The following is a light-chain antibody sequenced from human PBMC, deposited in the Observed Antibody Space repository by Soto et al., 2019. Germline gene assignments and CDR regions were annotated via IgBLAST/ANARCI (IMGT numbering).Light chain of an antibody. V-gene: IGLV6-57*04. Sequence: FLLTQPHSVSEPPGKTVTISCTRSSGNIASRYVQWFQQRPGSAPTTVIYEDSQRPSGVPDRFSGSIDSSSNSASLIISGLKTEDEADYYCQSYDGRDVVFGGGTQLTVL. CDR3: QSYDGRDVV. CDR1: SGNIASRY. CDR2: EDS. J-gene: IGLJ2*01.